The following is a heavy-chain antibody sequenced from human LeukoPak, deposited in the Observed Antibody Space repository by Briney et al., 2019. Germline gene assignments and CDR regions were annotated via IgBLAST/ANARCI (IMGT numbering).Heavy chain of an antibody. V-gene: IGHV3-23*01. Sequence: GGSLRLSCAASAFTFSSYAMNWVRQAPGKGLEWVSAISGSGDNTYYADSVKGRFTISRDNSKNTMYLQLNSLRAEDTAIYYCAKGPMIAQYFHHWGQGTLVTVSS. CDR2: ISGSGDNT. CDR1: AFTFSSYA. J-gene: IGHJ1*01. D-gene: IGHD3-22*01. CDR3: AKGPMIAQYFHH.